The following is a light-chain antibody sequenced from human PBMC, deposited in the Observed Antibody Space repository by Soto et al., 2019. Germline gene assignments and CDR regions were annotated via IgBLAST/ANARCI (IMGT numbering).Light chain of an antibody. Sequence: DIQVTQSPPTLSASVGDRVTITCRASQTISTWMAWYQQKPGKAPKLLVYDASTLQSGVASRFSGSGSGTEFTLIISGLQPDDSATYYCQQYHDWPPWTFGQGTKV. CDR1: QTISTW. V-gene: IGKV1-5*01. CDR3: QQYHDWPPWT. CDR2: DAS. J-gene: IGKJ1*01.